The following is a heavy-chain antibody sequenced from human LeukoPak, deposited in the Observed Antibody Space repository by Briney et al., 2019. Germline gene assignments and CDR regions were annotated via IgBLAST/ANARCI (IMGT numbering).Heavy chain of an antibody. V-gene: IGHV4-61*01. CDR2: IYYSGST. CDR1: GGSISSNSYY. Sequence: SETLSLTCTVSGGSISSNSYYWSWIRQPPGKGLEWIGYIYYSGSTNYNPSLKSRVTISVDTSKNQFSLKLSSVTAADTAVYYCARDPNYYGSGSYPYWGQGTLVTVSS. J-gene: IGHJ4*02. D-gene: IGHD3-10*01. CDR3: ARDPNYYGSGSYPY.